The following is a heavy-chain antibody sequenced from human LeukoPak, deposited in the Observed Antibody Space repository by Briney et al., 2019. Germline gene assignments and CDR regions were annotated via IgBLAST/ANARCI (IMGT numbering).Heavy chain of an antibody. CDR2: MNPNSGNT. CDR1: GYTFTSYD. J-gene: IGHJ5*02. Sequence: ASVKVSCKASGYTFTSYDINWVRQATGQGLEWMGWMNPNSGNTGYAQIFQGRVTMTRNTSISTAYMELSSLRSGDTAVYYCARDPQFSYSSSWYDHWGQGTLVTVSS. CDR3: ARDPQFSYSSSWYDH. D-gene: IGHD6-13*01. V-gene: IGHV1-8*01.